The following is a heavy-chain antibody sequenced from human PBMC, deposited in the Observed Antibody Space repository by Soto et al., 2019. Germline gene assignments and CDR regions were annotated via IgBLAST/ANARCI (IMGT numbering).Heavy chain of an antibody. D-gene: IGHD3-16*01. CDR2: ISGSGGST. CDR1: GFTFSSYA. V-gene: IGHV3-23*01. CDR3: AKDRATLRGGSDY. Sequence: EVQLLESGGGLVQPGGSLRLSCVGSGFTFSSYAVNWVRQAPGKGLEWVSGISGSGGSTYYAESVKGRFTISRDNSKNTLYLQMNSLRVEDTAVYYCAKDRATLRGGSDYWGPGALVTVSS. J-gene: IGHJ4*02.